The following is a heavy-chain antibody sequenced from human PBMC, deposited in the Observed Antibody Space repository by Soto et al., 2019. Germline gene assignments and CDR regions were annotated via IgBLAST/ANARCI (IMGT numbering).Heavy chain of an antibody. J-gene: IGHJ4*02. CDR3: ASGQQLVRNY. Sequence: QLQLQESGSGLVKPSQTLSLTCAVSGGSISSGGYSWSWIRQPPGKGLEWIGYIYHSGSTSYNPSLNGRVARSVDRSKHQFSLKLSSVTAADTAVYSCASGQQLVRNYWGQGTLVTVSS. CDR1: GGSISSGGYS. V-gene: IGHV4-30-2*01. D-gene: IGHD6-13*01. CDR2: IYHSGST.